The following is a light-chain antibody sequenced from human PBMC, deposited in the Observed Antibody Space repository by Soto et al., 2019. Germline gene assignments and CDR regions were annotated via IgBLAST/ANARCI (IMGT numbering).Light chain of an antibody. Sequence: DIQMTQSPSTLSASVGDRVTITCRASQSISNLLAWYQQNPGKAPYLLIYKASSLQSGVPSRFSGSASGTEFSLTISSLQPDDFASYYCHQYYSYPWMFGQGTKVEIK. V-gene: IGKV1-5*03. J-gene: IGKJ1*01. CDR2: KAS. CDR1: QSISNL. CDR3: HQYYSYPWM.